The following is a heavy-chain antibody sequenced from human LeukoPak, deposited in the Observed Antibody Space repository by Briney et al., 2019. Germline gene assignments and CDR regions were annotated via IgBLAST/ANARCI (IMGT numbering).Heavy chain of an antibody. Sequence: ASVKVSCKASGYTFTSYDINWVRQATGQGLEWMGWMNPNGGNTGYAQKFQGRVTMTRNTSISTAYMELSSLRSEDTAVYYCARGLRDYVWGSYRYTIEPFDYWGQGTLVTVSS. CDR3: ARGLRDYVWGSYRYTIEPFDY. CDR2: MNPNGGNT. V-gene: IGHV1-8*01. D-gene: IGHD3-16*02. J-gene: IGHJ4*02. CDR1: GYTFTSYD.